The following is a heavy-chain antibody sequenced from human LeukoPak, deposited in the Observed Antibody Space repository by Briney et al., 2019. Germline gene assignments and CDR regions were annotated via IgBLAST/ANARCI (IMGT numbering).Heavy chain of an antibody. V-gene: IGHV3-23*01. CDR3: AKVTDYYGSGTYPMAYYFDY. J-gene: IGHJ4*02. CDR2: ISGSGGST. Sequence: PGGSLRLSCAASGFTVSSNYMSWVRQAPGKGLEWVSAISGSGGSTYYADSVKGRFTISRDNSKNTLYLQMNSLRAEDTAVYYCAKVTDYYGSGTYPMAYYFDYWGQGTLVTVSS. CDR1: GFTVSSNY. D-gene: IGHD3-10*01.